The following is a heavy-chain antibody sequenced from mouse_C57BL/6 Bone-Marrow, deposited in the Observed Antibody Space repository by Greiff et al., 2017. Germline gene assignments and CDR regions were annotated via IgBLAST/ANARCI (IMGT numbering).Heavy chain of an antibody. Sequence: EVKLMESGGGLVQSGRSLRLSCATSGFTFSDFYMEWVRQAPGKGLEWSAASRNKANDYTTEYSASVKGRFIVSRDTSQSILYLQMNALRAEDTAIYYCARDAYDYGGFAYWGQGTLVTVSA. D-gene: IGHD2-4*01. CDR2: SRNKANDYTT. CDR1: GFTFSDFY. V-gene: IGHV7-1*01. CDR3: ARDAYDYGGFAY. J-gene: IGHJ3*01.